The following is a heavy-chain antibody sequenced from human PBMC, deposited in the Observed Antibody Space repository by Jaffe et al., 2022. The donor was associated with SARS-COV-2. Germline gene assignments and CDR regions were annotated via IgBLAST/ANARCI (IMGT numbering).Heavy chain of an antibody. CDR2: IYYSGST. V-gene: IGHV4-30-4*01. J-gene: IGHJ6*02. CDR3: ARDRMTTEYYYYGMDV. Sequence: QVQLQESGPGLVKPSQTLSLTCTVSGGSISSGDYYWSWIRQPPGKGLEWIGYIYYSGSTYYNPSLKSRVTISVDTSKNQFSLKLSSVTAADTAVYYCARDRMTTEYYYYGMDVWGQGTTVTVSS. D-gene: IGHD4-17*01. CDR1: GGSISSGDYY.